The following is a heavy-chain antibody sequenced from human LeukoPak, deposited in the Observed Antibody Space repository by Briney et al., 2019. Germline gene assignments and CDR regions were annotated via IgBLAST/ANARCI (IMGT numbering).Heavy chain of an antibody. CDR3: AREYCSSTSCTGKFDP. Sequence: SVKVSCKASGGTFSSYAISWVRQAPGQGLEWMGGIIPIFGTANYAQKFQGRVTITADESTSTAYMELSSLRSEDTAVYYCAREYCSSTSCTGKFDPWGQRTLVTVSS. D-gene: IGHD2-2*01. J-gene: IGHJ5*02. V-gene: IGHV1-69*13. CDR1: GGTFSSYA. CDR2: IIPIFGTA.